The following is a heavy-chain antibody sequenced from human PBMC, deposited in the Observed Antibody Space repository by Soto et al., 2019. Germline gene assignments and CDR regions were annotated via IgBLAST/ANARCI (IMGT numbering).Heavy chain of an antibody. CDR1: GGSISSGGYY. V-gene: IGHV4-31*03. D-gene: IGHD6-19*01. Sequence: QVQLQESGPGLVKPSQTLSLTCTVSGGSISSGGYYWSWIRQHPGKGLEWTGYIYYSGSTYYNPSLKSRVTISVDTSKNQFSLKLSSVTAADTAVYYCARDDGKGQYSWFDPWGQGTLVTVSS. J-gene: IGHJ5*02. CDR3: ARDDGKGQYSWFDP. CDR2: IYYSGST.